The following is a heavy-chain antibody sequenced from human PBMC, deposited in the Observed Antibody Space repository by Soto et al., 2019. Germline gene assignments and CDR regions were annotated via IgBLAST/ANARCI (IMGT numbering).Heavy chain of an antibody. Sequence: GGSLRLSCAASGFTFSSYGMHWVRQAPGKGLEWVAVISYDGSNKYYADSVKGRFTISRDNSKNTLYLQMNSLRAEDTAVYYCAKVSGVRQYFDYWGQGTLVTVSS. CDR3: AKVSGVRQYFDY. V-gene: IGHV3-30*18. CDR1: GFTFSSYG. D-gene: IGHD3-10*01. J-gene: IGHJ4*02. CDR2: ISYDGSNK.